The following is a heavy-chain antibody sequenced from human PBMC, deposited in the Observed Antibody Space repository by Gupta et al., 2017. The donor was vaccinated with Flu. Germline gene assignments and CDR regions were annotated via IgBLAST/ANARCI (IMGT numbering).Heavy chain of an antibody. Sequence: DVQLVESGGGLVKPGGSLRLSCAGSGFTFNIYSMNWVRHAPGKGLEWVASISSSSSYTYYADSVKGRFTISRDNGKNSLYLQMNTLRAEDTAVYYCAREKGLGPTWFFDLWGRGTLVTVSS. CDR1: GFTFNIYS. J-gene: IGHJ2*01. CDR3: AREKGLGPTWFFDL. D-gene: IGHD3/OR15-3a*01. V-gene: IGHV3-21*01. CDR2: ISSSSSYT.